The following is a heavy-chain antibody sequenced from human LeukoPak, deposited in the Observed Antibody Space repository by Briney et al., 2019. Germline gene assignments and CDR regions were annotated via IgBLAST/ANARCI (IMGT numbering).Heavy chain of an antibody. Sequence: GGSLRLSCAASGFTFSSYAMHWVRQAPGKGLEWVANIKQDGSEKYYVDSVKGRFSISRDNAKNSLYLQMNSLRAEDTAVYYCARDGNSEFDYWGQGTLVTVSS. CDR1: GFTFSSYA. CDR3: ARDGNSEFDY. D-gene: IGHD1-26*01. J-gene: IGHJ4*02. V-gene: IGHV3-7*01. CDR2: IKQDGSEK.